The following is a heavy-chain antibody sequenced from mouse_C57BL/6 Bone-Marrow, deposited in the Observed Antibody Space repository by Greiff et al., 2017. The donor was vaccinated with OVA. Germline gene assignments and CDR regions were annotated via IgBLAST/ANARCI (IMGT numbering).Heavy chain of an antibody. D-gene: IGHD2-4*01. V-gene: IGHV1-69*01. J-gene: IGHJ3*01. CDR2: IDPSDSYT. CDR1: GYTFTSYW. CDR3: ARDYDYDERFAY. Sequence: VQLQQSGAELVKPGASVKLSCKASGYTFTSYWMHWVKQRPGQGLEWIGEIDPSDSYTNYNQKFKGKSTLTVDKSSSTAYMQLSSLTSEDSAVYYCARDYDYDERFAYWGQGTLVTVSA.